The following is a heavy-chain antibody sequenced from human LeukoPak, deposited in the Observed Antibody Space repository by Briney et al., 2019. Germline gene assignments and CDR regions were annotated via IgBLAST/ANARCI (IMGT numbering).Heavy chain of an antibody. CDR1: GFTFSSYA. J-gene: IGHJ4*02. CDR2: ISGSGGST. V-gene: IGHV3-23*01. Sequence: GGSLRLSCAASGFTFSSYAMSWVRQAPGKGLEWVSAISGSGGSTYYADSVKGRFTISRDNSKNTLYLQMNSLRAEDTAVYYCAKGGGSYYYTHLDYWGQGTLVTVSS. D-gene: IGHD1-26*01. CDR3: AKGGGSYYYTHLDY.